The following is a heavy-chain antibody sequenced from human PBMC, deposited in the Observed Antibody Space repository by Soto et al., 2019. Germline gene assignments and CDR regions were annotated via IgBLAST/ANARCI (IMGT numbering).Heavy chain of an antibody. CDR3: ARGGHVVVVTAALDY. V-gene: IGHV1-46*01. CDR2: VNPSGGHT. CDR1: GDTFTDYY. D-gene: IGHD2-21*02. Sequence: QVQLMQSGAGVKKPGASVKVSCKASGDTFTDYYIHWVRQAPGQGLEWMGTVNPSGGHTTYAQHFLGRVTMTRAPSTSTLYMELTRLTSDDTAIYYCARGGHVVVVTAALDYWGQGTLVTVSS. J-gene: IGHJ4*02.